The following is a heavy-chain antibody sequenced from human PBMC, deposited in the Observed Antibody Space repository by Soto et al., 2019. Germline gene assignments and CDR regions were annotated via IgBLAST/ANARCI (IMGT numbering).Heavy chain of an antibody. V-gene: IGHV3-21*04. CDR3: ARGFCGGDNCPLLVFDY. D-gene: IGHD2-21*01. J-gene: IGHJ4*02. Sequence: EVQLVESGGGLVKPGGSLRLSCAASGFPFSTYSTVWVRQAPGKGLEWVSSISSTSTYIFYADSVKGRFTISRDNAKNSLYLQMNSLRAEDTAVYYCARGFCGGDNCPLLVFDYWGQGTLVNVSS. CDR1: GFPFSTYS. CDR2: ISSTSTYI.